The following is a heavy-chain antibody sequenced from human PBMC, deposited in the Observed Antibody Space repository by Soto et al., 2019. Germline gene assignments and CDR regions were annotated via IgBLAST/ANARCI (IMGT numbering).Heavy chain of an antibody. CDR1: GGSVSSGSYY. V-gene: IGHV4-61*01. J-gene: IGHJ5*02. CDR2: IYYSGST. Sequence: SETLSLTCTVSGGSVSSGSYYWSWIRQPPGKGLEWIGYIYYSGSTNYNPSLKSRVTISVDTSRNQFSLKRSSVTAADTAVYYCARDPGYCSSTSCFDWFDPWGQGTLVTAPQ. D-gene: IGHD2-2*01. CDR3: ARDPGYCSSTSCFDWFDP.